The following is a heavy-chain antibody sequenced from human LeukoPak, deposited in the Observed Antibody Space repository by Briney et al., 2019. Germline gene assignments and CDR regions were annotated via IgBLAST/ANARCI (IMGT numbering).Heavy chain of an antibody. Sequence: PSETLSLTCTVSGGSISSSDYYWSWIRQPPGKGLEWIGYIYHSGSTYYNPSLKSRVTISVDRSKNQFSLKLSSVTAADTAVYYCATEKYCSSTSCYDDTALDFDYWGQGTLVTVSS. CDR3: ATEKYCSSTSCYDDTALDFDY. CDR1: GGSISSSDYY. V-gene: IGHV4-30-2*01. CDR2: IYHSGST. J-gene: IGHJ4*02. D-gene: IGHD2-2*01.